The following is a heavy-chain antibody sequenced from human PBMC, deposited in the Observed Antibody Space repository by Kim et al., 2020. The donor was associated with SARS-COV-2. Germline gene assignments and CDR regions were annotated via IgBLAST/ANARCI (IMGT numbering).Heavy chain of an antibody. Sequence: SETLSLTCTVSGGSISSGGYYWSWIRQHPGKGLEWIGYIYYSGSTYYNPSLKSRVTISVDTSKNQFSLKLSSVTAADTAVYYCARGGQGYCTNGVCYPNWFDPWGQGTLVTVSS. CDR2: IYYSGST. D-gene: IGHD2-8*01. J-gene: IGHJ5*02. V-gene: IGHV4-31*03. CDR1: GGSISSGGYY. CDR3: ARGGQGYCTNGVCYPNWFDP.